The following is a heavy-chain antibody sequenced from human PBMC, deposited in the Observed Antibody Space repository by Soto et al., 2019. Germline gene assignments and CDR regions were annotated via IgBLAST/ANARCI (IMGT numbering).Heavy chain of an antibody. CDR3: ARDSHLARYYYDSSGCLDY. V-gene: IGHV1-2*04. Sequence: GASVKVSCKASGYTFTGYYMHWVRQAPGQGLEWMGWINPNSGGTNYAQKFQGWVTMTRDTSISTAYMELSRLRSDDTAVYYCARDSHLARYYYDSSGCLDYWGQGTLVTVSS. J-gene: IGHJ4*02. CDR2: INPNSGGT. CDR1: GYTFTGYY. D-gene: IGHD3-22*01.